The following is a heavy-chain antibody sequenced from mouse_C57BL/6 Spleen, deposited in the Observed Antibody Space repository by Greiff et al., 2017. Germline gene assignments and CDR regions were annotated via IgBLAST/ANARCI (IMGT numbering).Heavy chain of an antibody. Sequence: EVMLVESGPVLVKPGASVKMSCKASGFTFTDYYMNWVNQSHGKSLEWVGVINPYNGGTSYNQKFKGKATLTVDKSSSTAYMELNSLTSEDSAVDYCAPYGNYVDWYFDVWGTGTTVTVSS. D-gene: IGHD2-1*01. J-gene: IGHJ1*03. CDR2: INPYNGGT. CDR1: GFTFTDYY. CDR3: APYGNYVDWYFDV. V-gene: IGHV1-19*01.